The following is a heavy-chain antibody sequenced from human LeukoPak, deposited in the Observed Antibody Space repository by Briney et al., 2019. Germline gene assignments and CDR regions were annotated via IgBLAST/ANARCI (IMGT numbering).Heavy chain of an antibody. D-gene: IGHD3-10*01. CDR1: GFTFSTSS. CDR2: ITSSSSYI. J-gene: IGHJ5*02. V-gene: IGHV3-21*01. Sequence: GGSLRLSCAASGFTFSTSSMNWVRQAPGKGLEWVSSITSSSSYIYYAESVKGRSTISRDNAKNSLYLQMNSLRAEDTAVYYCATDLIHYYGSGAKTWGQGTLVTVSS. CDR3: ATDLIHYYGSGAKT.